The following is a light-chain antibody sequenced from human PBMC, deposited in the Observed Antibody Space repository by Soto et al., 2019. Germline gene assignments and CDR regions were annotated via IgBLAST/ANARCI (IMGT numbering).Light chain of an antibody. J-gene: IGLJ1*01. V-gene: IGLV2-14*01. CDR2: DVS. CDR1: SSDVGGYNY. CDR3: SSYTSSSTRV. Sequence: CVRNRAASVYRFDVGARSIFSNGTSSDVGGYNYVSWYQQHPGKAPKLMIYDVSNRPSGVSNRFSGSKSGNTASLTISGLQAEDEADYYCSSYTSSSTRVFGTGTKVTVL.